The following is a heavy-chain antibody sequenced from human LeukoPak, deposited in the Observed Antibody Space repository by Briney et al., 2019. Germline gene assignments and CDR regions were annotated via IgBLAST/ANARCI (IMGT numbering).Heavy chain of an antibody. CDR1: GFTFSSYA. Sequence: GGSLRLSCAASGFTFSSYAMSWVRQAPGKGLEWVSAISGSGGSTYYADSVKGRFTISRDNSKNTLYLQMNSLRAEDTAVYYCARGEWPRSGQFDYWGQGTLVTVSS. CDR3: ARGEWPRSGQFDY. CDR2: ISGSGGST. D-gene: IGHD5-12*01. J-gene: IGHJ4*02. V-gene: IGHV3-23*01.